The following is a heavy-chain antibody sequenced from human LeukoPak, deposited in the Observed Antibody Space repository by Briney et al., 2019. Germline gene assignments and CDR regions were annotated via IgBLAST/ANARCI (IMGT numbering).Heavy chain of an antibody. Sequence: SETLSLTCTVSGGSISSSSYYWGWIRQPPGKGLEWIGSIYYSGSTYYNPSLKSRVTISVDTSKNQFSLKLSSVTAADTAVYYCARNDYDILTGYTTLNWFDPWGQGTLVTVSS. D-gene: IGHD3-9*01. V-gene: IGHV4-39*07. CDR1: GGSISSSSYY. CDR3: ARNDYDILTGYTTLNWFDP. CDR2: IYYSGST. J-gene: IGHJ5*02.